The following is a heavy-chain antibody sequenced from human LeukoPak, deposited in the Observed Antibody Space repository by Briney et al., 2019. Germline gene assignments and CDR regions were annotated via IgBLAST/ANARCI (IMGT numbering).Heavy chain of an antibody. CDR3: AREGTFGDYRASGDH. CDR1: GFTCSTYV. J-gene: IGHJ4*02. D-gene: IGHD2-21*02. V-gene: IGHV3-7*03. CDR2: IKQDGSQK. Sequence: PGGSLRLSCAASGFTCSTYVMSWVRQAPGKGLEWVANIKQDGSQKYYVDSVKGRFIISRDNAKNSLYLQMNSVRAEDTAVYYCAREGTFGDYRASGDHWGQGALVTVSS.